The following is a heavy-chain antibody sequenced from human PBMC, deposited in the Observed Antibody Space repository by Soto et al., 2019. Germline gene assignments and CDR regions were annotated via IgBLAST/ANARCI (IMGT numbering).Heavy chain of an antibody. Sequence: ASVKVSCKASGYTFTSYDINWVRQATGQGLEWMGWMNPNSGNTGYAQKYQGRVTMTRNTSISTAYMKLSSLRFEDTAVYYFAFLGYFSSTSCYAWSHYYMDVWGKGTTVTVSS. V-gene: IGHV1-8*01. CDR1: GYTFTSYD. CDR3: AFLGYFSSTSCYAWSHYYMDV. J-gene: IGHJ6*03. D-gene: IGHD2-2*01. CDR2: MNPNSGNT.